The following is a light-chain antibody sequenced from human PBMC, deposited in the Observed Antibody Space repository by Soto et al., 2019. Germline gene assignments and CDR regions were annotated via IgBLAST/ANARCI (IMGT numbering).Light chain of an antibody. CDR3: QHYGSSPSWT. Sequence: EIVLTQSPGTLSLSPGERATLSCRASQSISRSYLAWYQQKPGQTPRLLIHGASNRATGIPDRFSGSGSGTDFTLTISSLEPEDFAIFYCQHYGSSPSWTFGQGTRVEI. V-gene: IGKV3-20*01. J-gene: IGKJ1*01. CDR2: GAS. CDR1: QSISRSY.